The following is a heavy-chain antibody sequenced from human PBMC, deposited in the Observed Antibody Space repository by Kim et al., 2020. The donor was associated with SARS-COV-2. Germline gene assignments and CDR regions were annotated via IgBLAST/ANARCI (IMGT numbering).Heavy chain of an antibody. Sequence: SETLSLTCTVSGGSISSGDYYWSWIRQPPGKGLEWIGYIYYSGSTYYNPSLKSRVTISVDTSKNQFSLKLSSVTAADTAVYYCARDSSGYQGGFDYWGQGTLVTVSS. CDR2: IYYSGST. J-gene: IGHJ4*02. V-gene: IGHV4-30-4*01. D-gene: IGHD3-22*01. CDR1: GGSISSGDYY. CDR3: ARDSSGYQGGFDY.